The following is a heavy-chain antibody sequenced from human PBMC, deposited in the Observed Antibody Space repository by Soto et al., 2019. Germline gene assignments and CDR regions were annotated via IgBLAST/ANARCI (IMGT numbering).Heavy chain of an antibody. V-gene: IGHV3-23*01. Sequence: EVHLLESGGGSVQPGGSLRLSCAASGFTFSDYAMTWVRQAPGKGLECVSAISGSGDATYCAGAVKGRFTISRDNSRNTLYLQMSSLRAEDTGVYYCAKDRDDIGMVDALDMWGQGTMVTVSS. J-gene: IGHJ3*02. D-gene: IGHD2-15*01. CDR1: GFTFSDYA. CDR3: AKDRDDIGMVDALDM. CDR2: ISGSGDAT.